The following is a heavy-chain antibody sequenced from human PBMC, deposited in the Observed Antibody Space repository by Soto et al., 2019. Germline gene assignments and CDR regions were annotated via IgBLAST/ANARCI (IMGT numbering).Heavy chain of an antibody. J-gene: IGHJ6*02. CDR2: IIPIFGSA. Sequence: QVQLVQSGAEVKKPGSSVKVSCKASGGTFNNYGISWVRQAPGQGLEWMGGIIPIFGSAKYTEIFRGRITITADIATSTAYMELSSLKSEDTAVYYCAKEAVPGATGHGMDVWGQGNTVTVSS. CDR3: AKEAVPGATGHGMDV. D-gene: IGHD2-2*01. V-gene: IGHV1-69*06. CDR1: GGTFNNYG.